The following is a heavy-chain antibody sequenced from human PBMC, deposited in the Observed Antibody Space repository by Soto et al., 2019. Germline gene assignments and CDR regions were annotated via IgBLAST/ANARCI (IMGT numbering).Heavy chain of an antibody. D-gene: IGHD7-27*01. Sequence: EVQLVESGGDLVQPGGSLRLSCAASGFTFTSYWMHWVRQAPGKGLVWVSRINSDGSTTNYADSVKGRFTISRDNAKNTLYLQMNSPRADDTAVYYCARDLTAGDTYWGQGTLVTVSS. J-gene: IGHJ4*02. CDR1: GFTFTSYW. CDR3: ARDLTAGDTY. V-gene: IGHV3-74*01. CDR2: INSDGSTT.